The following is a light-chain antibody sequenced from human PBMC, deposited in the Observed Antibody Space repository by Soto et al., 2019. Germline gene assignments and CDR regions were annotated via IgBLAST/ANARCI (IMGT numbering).Light chain of an antibody. Sequence: DIQMTQSPSSLSASVGDRVTITCRASQSISSYLNWYQQKPGKAPELLIYAASSLQSGVPSRFSGSGSGTDFTLTISSLQPEDFATYYCQQSYSTPPNTFGQGTKVEIK. CDR2: AAS. V-gene: IGKV1-39*01. J-gene: IGKJ2*01. CDR1: QSISSY. CDR3: QQSYSTPPNT.